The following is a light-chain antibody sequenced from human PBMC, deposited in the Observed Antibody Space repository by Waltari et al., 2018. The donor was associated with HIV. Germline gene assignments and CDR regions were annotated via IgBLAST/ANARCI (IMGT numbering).Light chain of an antibody. CDR2: YKSDSDK. J-gene: IGLJ3*02. CDR3: MIWHNSVWV. CDR1: SGTTVAPYR. Sequence: QAVLTQPSSLSASPGASASLTCTFGSGTTVAPYRISWYQQKPGSPPQYLLGYKSDSDKHQGSGVSSRFSASKATSANAGILLISGLQSEDEADYYCMIWHNSVWVFGGGTKLTVL. V-gene: IGLV5-45*02.